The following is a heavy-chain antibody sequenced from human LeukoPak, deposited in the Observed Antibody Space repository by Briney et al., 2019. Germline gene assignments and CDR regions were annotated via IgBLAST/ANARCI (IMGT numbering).Heavy chain of an antibody. CDR1: GFTFSSYS. CDR3: ARNYYDSSGYDAFDI. Sequence: PGGSLRLSCAASGFTFSSYSMNWVRQAPGKGLEWVSSISSSSSYIYYADSVEGRFTISRDNAKNSLYLQMNSLRAEDTAVYYCARNYYDSSGYDAFDIWGQGTMVTVSS. CDR2: ISSSSSYI. V-gene: IGHV3-21*01. J-gene: IGHJ3*02. D-gene: IGHD3-22*01.